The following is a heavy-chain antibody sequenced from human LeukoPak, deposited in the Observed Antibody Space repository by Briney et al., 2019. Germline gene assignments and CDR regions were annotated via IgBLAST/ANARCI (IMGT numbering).Heavy chain of an antibody. V-gene: IGHV3-23*01. CDR3: AKAQTGKMAFDI. Sequence: GGSLRLSCTASGFTFSNYAMSWVRQAPGKGLEWVSSISAGGDSTYYAGSVKGRFTISRDNSKNTLHIQMNSLRAEDTAVYYCAKAQTGKMAFDIWGQRTMVTVSA. CDR1: GFTFSNYA. CDR2: ISAGGDST. J-gene: IGHJ3*02.